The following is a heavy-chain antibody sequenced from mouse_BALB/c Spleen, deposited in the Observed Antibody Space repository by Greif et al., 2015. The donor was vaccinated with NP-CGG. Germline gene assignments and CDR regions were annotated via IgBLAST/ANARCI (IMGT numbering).Heavy chain of an antibody. CDR3: ARREGTGTFAY. CDR2: INPSTGYT. D-gene: IGHD4-1*01. CDR1: GYTFTSYW. J-gene: IGHJ3*01. Sequence: QVQLQQSGAELAKPGASVKMSCKASGYTFTSYWMHWIKQRPGQGLEWIGYINPSTGYTEYNQKFKDKATLTADKSSSTAYMQLSSLTSEDSAVYYCARREGTGTFAYLGQGTLVTVSA. V-gene: IGHV1-7*01.